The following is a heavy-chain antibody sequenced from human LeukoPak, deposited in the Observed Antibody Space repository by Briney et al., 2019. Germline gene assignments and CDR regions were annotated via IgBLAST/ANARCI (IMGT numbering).Heavy chain of an antibody. J-gene: IGHJ5*02. CDR2: IYSGGNT. D-gene: IGHD1-26*01. CDR1: GFTVSNNY. Sequence: GGSLGLSCAASGFTVSNNYIIWVRQAPGKGLEWVSVIYSGGNTYYADSVKGRFTISSDNSKNTLYLQMNSLRAEDTAVYYCAKTIVGVTNWFDPWGQGTLVTVSS. CDR3: AKTIVGVTNWFDP. V-gene: IGHV3-53*01.